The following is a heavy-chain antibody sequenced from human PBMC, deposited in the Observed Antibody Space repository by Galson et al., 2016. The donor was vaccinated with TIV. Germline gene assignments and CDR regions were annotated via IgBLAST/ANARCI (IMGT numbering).Heavy chain of an antibody. V-gene: IGHV3-23*01. CDR1: GFTFSTYE. CDR2: ISAGGGRT. CDR3: AKMDSSGFDYVRRFDF. Sequence: LRLSCAVSGFTFSTYEMNWVRQAPGKGLEWVSRISAGGGRTDYADSVKGRFTISRDNPKNTLYLQMSSLRADDTAVYFCAKMDSSGFDYVRRFDFWGQGTLATVSS. D-gene: IGHD3-22*01. J-gene: IGHJ4*02.